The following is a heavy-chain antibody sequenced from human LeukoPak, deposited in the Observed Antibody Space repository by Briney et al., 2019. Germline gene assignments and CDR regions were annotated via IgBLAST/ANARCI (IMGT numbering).Heavy chain of an antibody. V-gene: IGHV1-46*01. Sequence: ASVKVSCKASGYTFSSYYMHWVRQAPGQGLEWMGIINPSGGSTSYAQKFQGRVTMTRDMSTSTVYMELSSLRAEDTAVYYCARDRYYVPDYWGQGTLVTVSS. CDR3: ARDRYYVPDY. D-gene: IGHD3-10*02. CDR2: INPSGGST. J-gene: IGHJ4*02. CDR1: GYTFSSYY.